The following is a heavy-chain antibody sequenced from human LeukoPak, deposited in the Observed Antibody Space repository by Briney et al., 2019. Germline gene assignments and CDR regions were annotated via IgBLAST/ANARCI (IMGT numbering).Heavy chain of an antibody. D-gene: IGHD2-2*01. Sequence: PGGSLRLSCAASGLTFGNYWMSWVRQAPGKGLEWVANIKEDGNEKYYVDSVKGRFTISRDNAKKSLYLQMNSLRAEDTAVYYCARDRSRFYYWGQGTPVTVSS. CDR1: GLTFGNYW. J-gene: IGHJ4*02. V-gene: IGHV3-7*01. CDR3: ARDRSRFYY. CDR2: IKEDGNEK.